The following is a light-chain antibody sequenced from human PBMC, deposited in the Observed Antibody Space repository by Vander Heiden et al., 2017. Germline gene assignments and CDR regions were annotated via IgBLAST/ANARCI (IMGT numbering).Light chain of an antibody. CDR2: AAS. J-gene: IGKJ1*01. CDR3: QQYYSDPPWT. Sequence: AIRMTQSPSSVSASTGDRVTITCRASQTISSYLAWYQQKPGKAPKLLVYAASTLQSGVPSRFSGSGSGTDLTLTISCLQSEDFATYYCQQYYSDPPWTFGQGTKVEIK. V-gene: IGKV1-8*01. CDR1: QTISSY.